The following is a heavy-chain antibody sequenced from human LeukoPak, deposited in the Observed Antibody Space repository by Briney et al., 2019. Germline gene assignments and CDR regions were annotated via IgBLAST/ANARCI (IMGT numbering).Heavy chain of an antibody. CDR3: AKVSYCSSTSCYGMDV. Sequence: GRSLRLPCAASGFTFSSYGMHWVRQAPGKGLEWVAVISYDGSNKYYADSVKGRFTISRDNSKNTLYLQTNSLRAEDTAVYYCAKVSYCSSTSCYGMDVWGKGTTVTVSS. D-gene: IGHD2-2*01. V-gene: IGHV3-30*18. CDR2: ISYDGSNK. CDR1: GFTFSSYG. J-gene: IGHJ6*04.